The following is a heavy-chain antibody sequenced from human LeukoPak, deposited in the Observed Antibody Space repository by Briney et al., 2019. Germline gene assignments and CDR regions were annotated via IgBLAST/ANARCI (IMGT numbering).Heavy chain of an antibody. Sequence: KSSETLSLTCTVSGGSISSGSYYWSWIRQPAGKGLEWIGRIYTSGNTKYNPSLKSRVTISADTSKNLFSLKLSSVTAADTAVYYCARAGPGYSYGYTPFSFDSWGQGTLVTVSS. D-gene: IGHD5-18*01. CDR2: IYTSGNT. V-gene: IGHV4-61*02. CDR1: GGSISSGSYY. J-gene: IGHJ4*02. CDR3: ARAGPGYSYGYTPFSFDS.